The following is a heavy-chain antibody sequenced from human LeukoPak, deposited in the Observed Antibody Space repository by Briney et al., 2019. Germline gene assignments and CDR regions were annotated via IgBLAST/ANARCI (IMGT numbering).Heavy chain of an antibody. CDR3: ARDAVSTVTAGGIDY. J-gene: IGHJ4*02. CDR2: ISAYSGNT. V-gene: IGHV1-18*01. Sequence: ASVKVSCKASGYTFTNYGISWKRQATGQGLEWIAWISAYSGNTEYAQKMQGRVTMTTDTSTSTAYMELRNLISDDSAVYFCARDAVSTVTAGGIDYWGQGTLVTVSS. D-gene: IGHD2-21*02. CDR1: GYTFTNYG.